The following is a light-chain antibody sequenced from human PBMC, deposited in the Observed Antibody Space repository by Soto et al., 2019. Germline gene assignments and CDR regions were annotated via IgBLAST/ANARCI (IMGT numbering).Light chain of an antibody. CDR1: QSVFTNN. CDR3: HQDGCSPLP. CDR2: GAS. Sequence: EIVLTQSPGPLSLSPGERATLSCRASQSVFTNNLAWYQQKPGQAPRLLMCGASSRATGIPDRFSGSGSGTDFTLTISRLEPYELAIYHGHQDGCSPLPVGQGTKLEI. V-gene: IGKV3-20*01. J-gene: IGKJ2*01.